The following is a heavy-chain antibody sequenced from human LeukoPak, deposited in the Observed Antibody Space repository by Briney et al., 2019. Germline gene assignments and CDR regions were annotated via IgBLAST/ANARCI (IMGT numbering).Heavy chain of an antibody. CDR3: ASAGYYYDSSGYYDNNWFDP. D-gene: IGHD3-22*01. J-gene: IGHJ5*02. Sequence: GASVKVSCKASGGTFSSYAICWVRQAPGQGLEWMGGIIPIFGTANYAQKFQGRVTITADESTSTAYMELSSLRSEDTAVYYCASAGYYYDSSGYYDNNWFDPWGQGTLVTVSS. CDR2: IIPIFGTA. V-gene: IGHV1-69*13. CDR1: GGTFSSYA.